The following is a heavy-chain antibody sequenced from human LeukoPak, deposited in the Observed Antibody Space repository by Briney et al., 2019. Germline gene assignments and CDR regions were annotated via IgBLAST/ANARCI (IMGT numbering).Heavy chain of an antibody. CDR2: INHSGST. CDR3: ARLDYYGSGLDY. Sequence: SETLSLTCAVYGGSFSGYYWSWIRQPPGKGLEWIGEINHSGSTYYNPSLKSRVTISVDTSKNQFSLKLSSVTAADTAVYYCARLDYYGSGLDYWGQGTLVTVSS. J-gene: IGHJ4*02. D-gene: IGHD3-10*01. CDR1: GGSFSGYY. V-gene: IGHV4-34*01.